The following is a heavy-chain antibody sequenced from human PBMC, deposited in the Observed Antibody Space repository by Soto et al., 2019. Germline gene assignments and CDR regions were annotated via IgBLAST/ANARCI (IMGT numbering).Heavy chain of an antibody. J-gene: IGHJ4*02. CDR1: GYTFTNYA. CDR3: ARSATWNFDY. CDR2: INAGNGDT. V-gene: IGHV1-3*01. D-gene: IGHD1-1*01. Sequence: ASVKVSCKASGYTFTNYAMHWVRQAPGQRLEWMGWINAGNGDTKYSQNFQGRVTITTDTSATTAHMELSSLKSEDTAVYYCARSATWNFDYWGQGTLVTVSS.